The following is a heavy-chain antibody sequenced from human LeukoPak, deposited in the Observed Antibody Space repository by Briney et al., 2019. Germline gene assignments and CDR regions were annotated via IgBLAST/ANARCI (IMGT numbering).Heavy chain of an antibody. CDR2: IYYSGST. V-gene: IGHV4-59*01. CDR1: GGSINSYY. CDR3: ARFTPQGYGWGGYNRFDP. J-gene: IGHJ5*02. Sequence: ASETLSLTCTVSGGSINSYYWSWIRQPPGKGLEWIGYIYYSGSTNYNPSLKSRVTISVDTSKNQFSLNLTSVTAADTAVYYCARFTPQGYGWGGYNRFDPWGQGTLVTVSS. D-gene: IGHD3-16*01.